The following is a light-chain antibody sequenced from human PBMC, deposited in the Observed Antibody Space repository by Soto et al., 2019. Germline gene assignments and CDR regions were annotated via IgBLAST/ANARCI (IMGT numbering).Light chain of an antibody. V-gene: IGKV2-28*01. Sequence: DIVLTQSPLSLPVTPGEPASISCRSSQSLLHSNGNIYLDWYLQKPGQSPQLLLYLGSIRASGVPERFSGSGSGTDFTLKITRVEAEDVGVYYCMQAIQAPRTFGLGTKVEIK. CDR3: MQAIQAPRT. CDR1: QSLLHSNGNIY. J-gene: IGKJ1*01. CDR2: LGS.